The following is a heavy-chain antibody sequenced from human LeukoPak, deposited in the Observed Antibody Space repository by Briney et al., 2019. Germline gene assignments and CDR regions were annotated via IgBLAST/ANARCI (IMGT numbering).Heavy chain of an antibody. CDR3: ARGYSSSWPH. J-gene: IGHJ4*02. CDR1: GGSFSGYY. Sequence: KPSETLSLTCAVYGGSFSGYYWSWIRQPPGKGLEWIGEINHSGSTNYNPSLKSRVTISVDTSKNQFSLKLSSVTAADTAVYYCARGYSSSWPHWGQGTLVTVSS. CDR2: INHSGST. D-gene: IGHD6-13*01. V-gene: IGHV4-34*01.